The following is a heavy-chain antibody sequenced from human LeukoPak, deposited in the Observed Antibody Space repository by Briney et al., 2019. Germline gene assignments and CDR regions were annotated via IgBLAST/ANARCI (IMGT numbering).Heavy chain of an antibody. J-gene: IGHJ4*02. CDR3: ARDSLSGSYPTGFDF. Sequence: SETLSLTCTVSGGSISSTTYYWAWLPQPPGKGVEWIGSIYYSGRPYYNPSLKSRVTISVDPSRNQFSLNLTSVTAADTAVFYCARDSLSGSYPTGFDFWGQGARVTVSS. CDR1: GGSISSTTYY. D-gene: IGHD1-26*01. CDR2: IYYSGRP. V-gene: IGHV4-39*02.